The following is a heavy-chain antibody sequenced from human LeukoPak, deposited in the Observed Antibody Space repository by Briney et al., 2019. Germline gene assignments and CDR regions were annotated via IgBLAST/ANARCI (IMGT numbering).Heavy chain of an antibody. CDR2: ISSDGSST. CDR3: ARDQRVAGRPDIDY. Sequence: GGSLRLSCAASGFTFRNHWMHWVRHTPGKGLVWVSRISSDGSSTTYADSVKGRFTISRDNAKNTLYLQMNNLRAEDTAMYYCARDQRVAGRPDIDYWGQGTLVIVSS. CDR1: GFTFRNHW. D-gene: IGHD6-6*01. V-gene: IGHV3-74*03. J-gene: IGHJ4*02.